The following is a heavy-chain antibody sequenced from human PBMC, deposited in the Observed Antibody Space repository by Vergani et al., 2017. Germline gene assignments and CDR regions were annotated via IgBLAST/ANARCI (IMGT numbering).Heavy chain of an antibody. V-gene: IGHV4-39*01. CDR1: GDSISSSSYY. D-gene: IGHD6-6*01. CDR3: ARHSSSLSTRYYYYYMDV. Sequence: QLQLQESGPGLVKPSETLSLTCTVSGDSISSSSYYWGWIRQPPGKGLEWIGSIYYSGSTYYNPSLKSRVTISVDTSKNQFSLKLSSVTAADTAVYYCARHSSSLSTRYYYYYMDVWGKGTTVTVSS. CDR2: IYYSGST. J-gene: IGHJ6*03.